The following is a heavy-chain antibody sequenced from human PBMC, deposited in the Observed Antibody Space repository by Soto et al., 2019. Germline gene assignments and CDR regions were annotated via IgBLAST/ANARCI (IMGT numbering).Heavy chain of an antibody. CDR1: GFTFSSYS. J-gene: IGHJ5*02. D-gene: IGHD2-15*01. Sequence: GGSLRLSCAASGFTFSSYSMNWVRQAPGKGLEWVSSISSSSSYIYYADSVKGRFTISRDNAKNSLYLQMNSLRAEDTAVYYCAGSVLTVNWFDPWGQGTLVTVSS. CDR2: ISSSSSYI. V-gene: IGHV3-21*01. CDR3: AGSVLTVNWFDP.